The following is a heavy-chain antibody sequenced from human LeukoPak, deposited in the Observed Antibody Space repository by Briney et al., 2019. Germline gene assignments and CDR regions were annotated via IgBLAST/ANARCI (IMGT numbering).Heavy chain of an antibody. J-gene: IGHJ4*02. Sequence: GGSLRLSCTASGFTFGYSAMSWVRHPPGEGLEWVGFIRSKLYGGTQEYAASVKVRLTISRDDFKSIAYLQMNSLKTEYTAVYYCTRGELDGYNPDYFDYWGQGTLVTVSS. CDR3: TRGELDGYNPDYFDY. CDR1: GFTFGYSA. D-gene: IGHD5-24*01. CDR2: IRSKLYGGTQ. V-gene: IGHV3-49*04.